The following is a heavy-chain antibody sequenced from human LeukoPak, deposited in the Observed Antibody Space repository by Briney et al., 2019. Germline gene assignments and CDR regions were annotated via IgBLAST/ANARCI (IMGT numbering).Heavy chain of an antibody. D-gene: IGHD2-15*01. CDR1: GFTFDDYA. Sequence: GRSLRLSCAASGFTFDDYAMHWVRQAPGKGLEWVSGISWNSGSIGYADSVKGRFTISRDSAKDSLYLQMNSLRAEDAAVYYCAREARYCSSSSCDYHDYWGQGTLVTVSS. J-gene: IGHJ4*02. CDR3: AREARYCSSSSCDYHDY. CDR2: ISWNSGSI. V-gene: IGHV3-9*01.